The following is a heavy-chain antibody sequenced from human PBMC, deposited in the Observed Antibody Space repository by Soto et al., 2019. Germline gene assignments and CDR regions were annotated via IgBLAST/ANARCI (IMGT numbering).Heavy chain of an antibody. Sequence: PSETLSLTCAVYGGCFSRYFWNWIRQPPGKGLEWIGEINHSGRTNYNPALKSRVTISVDTSKNQFCLKLSAVTAADTAVYYCARSLSVTNTFYYHYAMAVWGQGSTVTVSS. D-gene: IGHD2-8*01. CDR3: ARSLSVTNTFYYHYAMAV. CDR2: INHSGRT. CDR1: GGCFSRYF. J-gene: IGHJ6*02. V-gene: IGHV4-34*01.